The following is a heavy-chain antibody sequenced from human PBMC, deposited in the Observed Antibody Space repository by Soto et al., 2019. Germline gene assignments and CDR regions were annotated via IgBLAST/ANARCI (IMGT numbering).Heavy chain of an antibody. CDR3: ARTDKGDYVPPLDN. D-gene: IGHD4-17*01. CDR1: GYTFTNYG. Sequence: QIHLVQSGAEVKKPGASVRVSCKTSGYTFTNYGISWVRQAPGQGLEWMGLISVYNGDTNYAQNLQGRVTITTDTSTSTAYLELRSLRSDDTAVYYCARTDKGDYVPPLDNWGQGTLVTVSS. CDR2: ISVYNGDT. V-gene: IGHV1-18*01. J-gene: IGHJ4*02.